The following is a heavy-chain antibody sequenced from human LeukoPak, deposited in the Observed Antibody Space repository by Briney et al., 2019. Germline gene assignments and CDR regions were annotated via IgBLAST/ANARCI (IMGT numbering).Heavy chain of an antibody. V-gene: IGHV3-30*04. CDR3: ARGQGTYGDYYYYYMDV. CDR2: ISYDGSNK. Sequence: AGGSLRLSCAASGFTFSSYAMLWVRQAPGKGLEWVAVISYDGSNKYYTDSVKGRFTISRDNSKNTLYLQMNSLRAEDTAVYYCARGQGTYGDYYYYYMDVWGKGTTVTVSS. CDR1: GFTFSSYA. D-gene: IGHD3-10*01. J-gene: IGHJ6*03.